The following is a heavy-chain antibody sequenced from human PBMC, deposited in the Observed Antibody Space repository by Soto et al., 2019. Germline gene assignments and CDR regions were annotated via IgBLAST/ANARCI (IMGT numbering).Heavy chain of an antibody. J-gene: IGHJ6*02. CDR1: GYTFTSYG. D-gene: IGHD6-13*01. CDR3: ARDPAPLSSSSRYYGMDV. V-gene: IGHV1-18*01. CDR2: ISAYNGNT. Sequence: ASVKVSCKASGYTFTSYGISWVRQAPGQGLEWMGWISAYNGNTNYAQKLQGRVTMTADTSTSTAYMELRSLRSDDTAVYYCARDPAPLSSSSRYYGMDVWGQGTTVTVSS.